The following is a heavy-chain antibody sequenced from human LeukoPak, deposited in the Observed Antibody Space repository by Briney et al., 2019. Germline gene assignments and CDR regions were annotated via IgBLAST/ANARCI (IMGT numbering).Heavy chain of an antibody. Sequence: GGSLRLSCAASGFTFSDYNMSWIRQAPGKGLEWVSYISSSGSTIYYADSVKGRFTISRDNAKNSLYLQMNSLRAEDTAVYYCAREPRITMIVVVTRHAFDIWGQGTMVTVSS. V-gene: IGHV3-11*04. D-gene: IGHD3-22*01. J-gene: IGHJ3*02. CDR1: GFTFSDYN. CDR3: AREPRITMIVVVTRHAFDI. CDR2: ISSSGSTI.